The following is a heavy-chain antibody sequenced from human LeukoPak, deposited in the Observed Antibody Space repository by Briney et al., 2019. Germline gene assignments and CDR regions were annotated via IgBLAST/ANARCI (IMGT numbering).Heavy chain of an antibody. CDR1: GGSISSYY. CDR3: ARIGHEDYYFDY. Sequence: SETLSLTCTVSGGSISSYYWSWIRQPPEKGLEWIGYIYYSGSTNYNPSLKSRVTISVDTSKNQFSLKLSSVTAADTAVYYCARIGHEDYYFDYWGQGTLVTVSS. V-gene: IGHV4-59*01. CDR2: IYYSGST. J-gene: IGHJ4*02.